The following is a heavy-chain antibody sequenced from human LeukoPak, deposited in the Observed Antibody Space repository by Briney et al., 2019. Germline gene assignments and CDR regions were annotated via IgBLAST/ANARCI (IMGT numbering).Heavy chain of an antibody. D-gene: IGHD4-17*01. CDR2: IIPILGTA. V-gene: IGHV1-69*13. CDR3: ARGRKHGDVDY. CDR1: GSTFSSYA. Sequence: SVKVSCKASGSTFSSYAISWVRQAPGQGLEWMGGIIPILGTANYAQKFQGRVTITADESTSTAYMELSSLRSEDTAVYYCARGRKHGDVDYWGQGTLVTVSS. J-gene: IGHJ4*02.